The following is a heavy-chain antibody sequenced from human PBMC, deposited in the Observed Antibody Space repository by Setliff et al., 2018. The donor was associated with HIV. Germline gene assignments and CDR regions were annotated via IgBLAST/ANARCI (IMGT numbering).Heavy chain of an antibody. CDR2: IYHSGNT. Sequence: TLSLTCTVSPASLSSSTNHWGWIRQPPGKGLEWIGSIYHSGNTYYNPSLKSRVTISVDASKSQFSLKVSSVTAADAAVYYCARAQLRYLANDFYFDFWGQGTPVTVSS. CDR3: ARAQLRYLANDFYFDF. CDR1: PASLSSSTNH. V-gene: IGHV4-39*07. J-gene: IGHJ4*02. D-gene: IGHD3-9*01.